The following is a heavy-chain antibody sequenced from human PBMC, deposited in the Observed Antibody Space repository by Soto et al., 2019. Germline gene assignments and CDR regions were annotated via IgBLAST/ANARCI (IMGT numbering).Heavy chain of an antibody. D-gene: IGHD1-26*01. V-gene: IGHV4-61*08. CDR1: GSSISSGGYS. CDR3: ARRYGSAIDY. J-gene: IGHJ4*02. Sequence: SETLSLTCAVSGSSISSGGYSWSWIRQPPGKGLEWIGYIYYSGSTNYNPSLKSRVTISVDTSKNQFSLKLSSVTAADTAVYYCARRYGSAIDYWGQGTLVTVSS. CDR2: IYYSGST.